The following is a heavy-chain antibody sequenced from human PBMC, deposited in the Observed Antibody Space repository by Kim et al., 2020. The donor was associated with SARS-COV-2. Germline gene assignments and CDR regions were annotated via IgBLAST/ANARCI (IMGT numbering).Heavy chain of an antibody. V-gene: IGHV4-59*01. CDR3: ARVSGYSSGWYPY. J-gene: IGHJ4*01. CDR2: IYYSGST. CDR1: GGSISSYY. D-gene: IGHD6-19*01. Sequence: SETLSLTCTVSGGSISSYYWSWIRQPPGKGLEWIGYIYYSGSTNYNPSLKSRVTISVDTSKNQFSLKLSSVTAADTAVYYCARVSGYSSGWYPYWGQEPWSPSPQ.